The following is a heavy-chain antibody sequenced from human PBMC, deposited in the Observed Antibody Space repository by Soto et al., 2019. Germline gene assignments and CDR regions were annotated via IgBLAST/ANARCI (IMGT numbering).Heavy chain of an antibody. CDR1: GGTFSSYT. CDR2: IIPILGIA. D-gene: IGHD6-6*01. CDR3: ASGAIAARPEGDY. J-gene: IGHJ4*02. Sequence: ASVKVSCKASGGTFSSYTISWVRQAPGQGLEWMGRIIPILGIANYAQKFQGRVTITADKSTSTAYMELSSLRSEDTAVYYCASGAIAARPEGDYWGQGTLVTVSS. V-gene: IGHV1-69*02.